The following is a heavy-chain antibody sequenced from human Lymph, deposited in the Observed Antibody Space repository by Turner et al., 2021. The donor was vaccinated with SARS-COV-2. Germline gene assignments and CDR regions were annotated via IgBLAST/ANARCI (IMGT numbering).Heavy chain of an antibody. CDR1: GFTFSSYG. CDR3: ARGSAGGDV. J-gene: IGHJ6*02. V-gene: IGHV3-33*01. D-gene: IGHD6-13*01. CDR2: IWYDGSNK. Sequence: QVQLVESGGGVVQPGRSLRLSCAASGFTFSSYGLHWVRQAPGKGLEWVAFIWYDGSNKCYADSVKGRFTISRDNSNSTLYLQMNSLRAEDTAVYFCARGSAGGDVWGQGTTVTVSS.